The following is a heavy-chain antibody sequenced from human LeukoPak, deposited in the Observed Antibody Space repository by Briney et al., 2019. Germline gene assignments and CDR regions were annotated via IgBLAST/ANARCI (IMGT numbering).Heavy chain of an antibody. Sequence: ASVKVSCKASGGTFSSYAISWVRQAPGQGLEWMGGIIPTFGTANYAQKFQGRVTITTDESTSTAYMELSSLRSEDTAVYYCARDRSPNCSGGSCYSDLDYWGQGTLVTVSS. CDR3: ARDRSPNCSGGSCYSDLDY. J-gene: IGHJ4*02. CDR1: GGTFSSYA. D-gene: IGHD2-15*01. CDR2: IIPTFGTA. V-gene: IGHV1-69*05.